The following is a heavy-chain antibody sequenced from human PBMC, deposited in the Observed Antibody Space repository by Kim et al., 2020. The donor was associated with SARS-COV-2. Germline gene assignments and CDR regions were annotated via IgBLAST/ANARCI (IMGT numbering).Heavy chain of an antibody. CDR2: ISAYNGNT. V-gene: IGHV1-18*01. Sequence: ASVKVSCKASGYTFTSYGISWVRQAPGQGLEWMGWISAYNGNTNYAQKLQGRVTMTTDTSTSTAYMELRSLRSDDTAVYYCATEGPYSSSLGGAFQHWGQGTLVTVSS. D-gene: IGHD6-13*01. J-gene: IGHJ1*01. CDR1: GYTFTSYG. CDR3: ATEGPYSSSLGGAFQH.